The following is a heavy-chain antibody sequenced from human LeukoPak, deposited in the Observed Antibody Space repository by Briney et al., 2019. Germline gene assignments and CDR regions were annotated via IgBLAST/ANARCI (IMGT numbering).Heavy chain of an antibody. D-gene: IGHD2-8*01. V-gene: IGHV4-34*12. CDR3: ARGIVLMHYASFDY. CDR1: GGSFSDYY. Sequence: SETLSLTCVVYGGSFSDYYWTWIRQPPGKGLEWIAEIIHSGRSNYSPSLKSRATISVESSKNQFSLKLSSVTAADTAVYYCARGIVLMHYASFDYWGQGSLVAVSS. CDR2: IIHSGRS. J-gene: IGHJ4*02.